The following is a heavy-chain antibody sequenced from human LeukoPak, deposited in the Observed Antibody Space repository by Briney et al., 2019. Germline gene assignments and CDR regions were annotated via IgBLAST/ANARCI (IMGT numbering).Heavy chain of an antibody. CDR2: ITSSSGNI. Sequence: GGSLRLSCAASGFSFTYSTMNWVRLAPGKGLEWVSSITSSSGNIYYSDSARGRFTVSRDNAKNSLYLQMNSLIAEDSAVYYCVRIPNNAGFPNWFDPWGQGTLVSVSS. CDR1: GFSFTYST. J-gene: IGHJ5*02. D-gene: IGHD3-9*01. CDR3: VRIPNNAGFPNWFDP. V-gene: IGHV3-21*01.